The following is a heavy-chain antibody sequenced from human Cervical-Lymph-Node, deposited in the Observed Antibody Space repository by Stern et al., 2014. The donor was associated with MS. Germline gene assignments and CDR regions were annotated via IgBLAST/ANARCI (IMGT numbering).Heavy chain of an antibody. J-gene: IGHJ6*02. CDR1: GFTLSSNP. CDR2: ISYDGSNK. Sequence: VQLVQSGGGVVQPGRPLKLPFAASGFTLSSNPIHWVPQAPAKGREWVAVISYDGSNKYYADSVKGRFTISRDNSKNTLSLQMNSLRVEDTAVYYCARGRGRDYYGMDVWGQGTTVTVSS. CDR3: ARGRGRDYYGMDV. V-gene: IGHV3-30*04. D-gene: IGHD1-26*01.